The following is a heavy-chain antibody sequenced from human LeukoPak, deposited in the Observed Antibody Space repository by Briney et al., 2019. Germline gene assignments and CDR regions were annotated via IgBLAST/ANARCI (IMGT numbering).Heavy chain of an antibody. CDR2: KKQDGSEK. J-gene: IGHJ4*02. V-gene: IGHV3-7*01. CDR1: GFTFSSYW. D-gene: IGHD5-18*01. Sequence: GGSLRLSCAASGFTFSSYWMSWVRKAPGKGLEGVANKKQDGSEKYYVDSVKGRFTISRDNAKNSLYLQMNSLRAEDTAVYYCARDHDSYGSADIDYWGQGTLVTVSS. CDR3: ARDHDSYGSADIDY.